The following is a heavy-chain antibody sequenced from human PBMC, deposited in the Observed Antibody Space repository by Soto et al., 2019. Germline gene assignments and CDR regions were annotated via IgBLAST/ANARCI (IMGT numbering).Heavy chain of an antibody. Sequence: QVQLVQSGAEVKKPGSSVKVSCKDSGGTFSTYSMFWVRQAPGQGLEWMGRIIPMLGVRNYAQRFQDRFTIIADKSTATVHMELSSLRSEDTALYYCTIGSWSGEVFDIWGQGTMVTVSS. D-gene: IGHD2-21*01. V-gene: IGHV1-69*02. CDR3: TIGSWSGEVFDI. CDR1: GGTFSTYS. CDR2: IIPMLGVR. J-gene: IGHJ3*02.